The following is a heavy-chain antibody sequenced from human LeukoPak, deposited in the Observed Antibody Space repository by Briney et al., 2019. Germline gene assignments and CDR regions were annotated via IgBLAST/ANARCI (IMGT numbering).Heavy chain of an antibody. D-gene: IGHD6-13*01. CDR2: ISWNSGSI. CDR1: GFTFDDYA. Sequence: QPGRSLRLSCAASGFTFDDYAMHWVRQAPGKGLEWVSGISWNSGSIGYADSVKGRFTISRDNAKNTLYLQMNSLRAEDTAVYYCACASSHRIAAGGDYWGQGTLVTVSS. J-gene: IGHJ4*02. V-gene: IGHV3-9*01. CDR3: ACASSHRIAAGGDY.